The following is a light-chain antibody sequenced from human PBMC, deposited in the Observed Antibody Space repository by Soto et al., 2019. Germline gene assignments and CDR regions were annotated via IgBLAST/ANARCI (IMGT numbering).Light chain of an antibody. CDR3: AAWDDSLNGLYV. V-gene: IGLV1-44*01. Sequence: QSVLTQPPSASGTPGQRVVISCSGSRSNIGSHTVNWYQQLPGTAPKLLIYSDSQRPSGVPDRFSGSKSGTSASLSISGLQSEDEADYYGAAWDDSLNGLYVFGTGTKLTVL. CDR1: RSNIGSHT. CDR2: SDS. J-gene: IGLJ1*01.